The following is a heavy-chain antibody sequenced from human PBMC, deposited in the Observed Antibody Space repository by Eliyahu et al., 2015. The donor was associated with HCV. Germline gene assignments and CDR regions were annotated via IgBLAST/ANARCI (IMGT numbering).Heavy chain of an antibody. Sequence: QVQLVESGGGVVQPGRSLXLXCAAXGFTFXXXXMHWVRQAPGXGLEWVAVISYDGSNKYYADSVKGRFTISRDNSKNTLYLQMNSLRAEDTAVYYCAKGTSSYSSSWYSNWGQGTLVTVSS. D-gene: IGHD6-13*01. CDR3: AKGTSSYSSSWYSN. CDR1: GFTFXXXX. J-gene: IGHJ4*02. CDR2: ISYDGSNK. V-gene: IGHV3-30*18.